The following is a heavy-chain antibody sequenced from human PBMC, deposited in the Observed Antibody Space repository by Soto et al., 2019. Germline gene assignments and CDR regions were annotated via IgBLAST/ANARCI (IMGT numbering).Heavy chain of an antibody. CDR2: IYPGHSDT. V-gene: IGHV5-51*01. D-gene: IGHD3-3*01. Sequence: GESLKISCKGSGYSFTSYWIGWVRQMPAKGLEWMGIIYPGHSDTRYSPSFQGQVTISADKSISTAYLQWSSLNASDTAMYYCARLNYDFWSGYYPYYYYYGMAVWGQGTTVTVSS. CDR1: GYSFTSYW. CDR3: ARLNYDFWSGYYPYYYYYGMAV. J-gene: IGHJ6*02.